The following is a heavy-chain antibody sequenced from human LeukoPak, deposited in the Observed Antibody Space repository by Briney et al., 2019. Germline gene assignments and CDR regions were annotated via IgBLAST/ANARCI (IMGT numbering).Heavy chain of an antibody. J-gene: IGHJ4*02. V-gene: IGHV3-23*01. D-gene: IGHD3-10*01. CDR2: ISGSGGST. CDR1: VFTFSSYV. CDR3: AKDPMVRGVGPFDY. Sequence: GGSLRLSCAASVFTFSSYVLSWVRQAPGKGLGWVSAISGSGGSTYYADSVKGRFTISRDNSKNTLYLQMNSLRAEDTAVYYCAKDPMVRGVGPFDYWGQGTLVTVSS.